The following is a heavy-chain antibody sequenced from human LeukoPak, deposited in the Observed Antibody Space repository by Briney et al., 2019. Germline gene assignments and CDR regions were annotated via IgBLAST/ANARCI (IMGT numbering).Heavy chain of an antibody. CDR2: ISSSSSYI. CDR3: ARDLSSGRNDAFDI. V-gene: IGHV3-21*01. Sequence: PGGSLRLSCEASGFTFSSYSMNWVRQAPGKGLEWVSSISSSSSYIYYADSVKGRFTISRDNAKNSLYLQMNSLRAEDTAVYYCARDLSSGRNDAFDIWGQGTMVTVSS. CDR1: GFTFSSYS. D-gene: IGHD6-19*01. J-gene: IGHJ3*02.